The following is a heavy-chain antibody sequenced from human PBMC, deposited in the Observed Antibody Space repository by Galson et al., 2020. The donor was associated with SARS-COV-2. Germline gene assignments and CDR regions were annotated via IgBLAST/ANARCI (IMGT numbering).Heavy chain of an antibody. V-gene: IGHV4-34*01. CDR2: INHSGST. J-gene: IGHJ6*02. CDR3: ARGAVVVPAGWRDYYYYYGMDG. CDR1: GGSFSGYY. D-gene: IGHD2-2*01. Sequence: SETLSLTCAVYGGSFSGYYWSWIRQPPGKGLEWIGDINHSGSTNYNPSLKSRVTISVDTSKNQFSLKLSSVTAADTAVYYCARGAVVVPAGWRDYYYYYGMDGWGQGTTVTVSS.